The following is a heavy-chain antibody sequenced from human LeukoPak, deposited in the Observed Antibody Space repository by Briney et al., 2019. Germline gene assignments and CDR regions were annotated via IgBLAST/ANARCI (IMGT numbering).Heavy chain of an antibody. CDR1: GFTFSNYG. D-gene: IGHD3-10*01. V-gene: IGHV3-30*18. J-gene: IGHJ4*02. Sequence: PGGSLRLSCAASGFTFSNYGMHWVRQAPGMGLEWVALISYDGSRKYFADSVEGRFTISRDNSRNTLYLQVNSLSTEDTAVYYCAKGRGSGSPFFDYCGQGTLVTVSS. CDR3: AKGRGSGSPFFDY. CDR2: ISYDGSRK.